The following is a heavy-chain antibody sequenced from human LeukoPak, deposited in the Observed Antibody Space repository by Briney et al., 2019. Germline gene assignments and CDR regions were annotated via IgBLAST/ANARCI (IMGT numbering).Heavy chain of an antibody. V-gene: IGHV1-8*01. Sequence: GASVTVSCKASGYTFSNYDVTWVRQAPGQGLEYMGWMNPNSGNTGFAQKFRGRVTMTSDASTTSAFMELMRLTSEDTAVYYCTRAVRNQLLSEYWGQGTRITVSS. CDR1: GYTFSNYD. J-gene: IGHJ4*02. CDR2: MNPNSGNT. CDR3: TRAVRNQLLSEY. D-gene: IGHD2-2*01.